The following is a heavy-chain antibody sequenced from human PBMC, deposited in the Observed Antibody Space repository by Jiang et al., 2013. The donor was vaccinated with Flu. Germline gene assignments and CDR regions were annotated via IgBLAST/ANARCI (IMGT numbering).Heavy chain of an antibody. CDR2: IIPIFGTA. J-gene: IGHJ6*03. CDR3: ARGCCNLEILKGNYYYMDV. Sequence: EWMGGIIPIFGTANYAQKFQGRVTITADESTSTAYMELSSLRSEDTAVYYCARGCCNLEILKGNYYYMDVWGKGTTVTVSS. D-gene: IGHD1-26*01. V-gene: IGHV1-69*01.